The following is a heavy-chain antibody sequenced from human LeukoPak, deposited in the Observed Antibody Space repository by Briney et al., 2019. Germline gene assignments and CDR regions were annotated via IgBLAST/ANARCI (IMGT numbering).Heavy chain of an antibody. CDR1: GSRFTTYW. V-gene: IGHV5-10-1*01. Sequence: GESLKISCRVSGSRFTTYWISWVRQMPGKGLEWMGRIDPSDSYTNYSPSFQGHVTISVDKSISTAYLQWSSLKASDTAVYYCARDQGSGSYSADYWGQGTLVTVSS. D-gene: IGHD3-10*01. CDR3: ARDQGSGSYSADY. J-gene: IGHJ4*02. CDR2: IDPSDSYT.